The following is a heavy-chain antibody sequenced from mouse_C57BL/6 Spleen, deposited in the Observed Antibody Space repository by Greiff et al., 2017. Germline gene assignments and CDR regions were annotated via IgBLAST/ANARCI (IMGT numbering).Heavy chain of an antibody. CDR1: GFTFTDYY. Sequence: EVMLVESGGGLVQPGGSLSLSCAASGFTFTDYYMSWVRQPPGKALEWLGFIGNKANGYTTEYSASVKGRFTISRDNSQSILYLQMNALRAEDSATYYCARSSANWDWFAYWGQGTLVTVSA. D-gene: IGHD4-1*01. CDR3: ARSSANWDWFAY. J-gene: IGHJ3*01. V-gene: IGHV7-3*01. CDR2: IGNKANGYTT.